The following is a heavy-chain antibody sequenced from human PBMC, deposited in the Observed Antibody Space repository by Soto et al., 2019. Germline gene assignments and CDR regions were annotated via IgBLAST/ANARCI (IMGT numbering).Heavy chain of an antibody. J-gene: IGHJ4*02. CDR1: GGSFSGYH. V-gene: IGHV4-34*01. CDR3: ARARDFDC. Sequence: QVQLQQWGAGLLKPSETLSLICVAYGGSFSGYHWSWIRQPPGKGLEWIGEINHSGSTNYTPSLKSRVTISIDTSKNQFSLKLSSVTAADAAVYYCARARDFDCWGQGTLVTVSS. CDR2: INHSGST.